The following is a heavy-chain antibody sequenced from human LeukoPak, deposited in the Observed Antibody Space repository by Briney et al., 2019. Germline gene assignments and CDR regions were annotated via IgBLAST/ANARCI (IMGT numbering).Heavy chain of an antibody. V-gene: IGHV3-30*03. D-gene: IGHD6-6*01. CDR3: ARDRGSSLLYGMDV. CDR2: ISYDGSNE. CDR1: GFTFSSYG. Sequence: GGSLRLSCAASGFTFSSYGMHWVRQAPGKGLEWVAVISYDGSNEYYADSVKGRFTISRDNSKNTLYLQMNSLRAEDTAVYYCARDRGSSLLYGMDVWGQGTTVTVSS. J-gene: IGHJ6*02.